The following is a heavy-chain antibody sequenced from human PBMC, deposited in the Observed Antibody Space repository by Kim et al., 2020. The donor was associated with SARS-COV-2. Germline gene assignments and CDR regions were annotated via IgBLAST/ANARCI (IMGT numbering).Heavy chain of an antibody. CDR3: AREYYYILTGLFGGGYYYGMDV. CDR2: IYTSGST. V-gene: IGHV4-61*02. Sequence: SETLSLTCTVSGGSISSGSYYWSWIRQPAGKGLEWIGRIYTSGSTNYNPSLKSRVTISVDTSKNQFSLKLSSVTAADTAVYYCAREYYYILTGLFGGGYYYGMDVWGQGTTVTVSS. CDR1: GGSISSGSYY. J-gene: IGHJ6*02. D-gene: IGHD3-9*01.